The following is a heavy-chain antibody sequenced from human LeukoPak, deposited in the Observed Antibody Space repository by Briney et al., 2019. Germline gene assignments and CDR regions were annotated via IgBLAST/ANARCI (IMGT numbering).Heavy chain of an antibody. CDR1: GCTFGDYA. V-gene: IGHV3-49*03. CDR3: TRWGYYDSSGPNWFDP. J-gene: IGHJ5*02. D-gene: IGHD3-22*01. Sequence: PGRSVRLSCTASGCTFGDYAMSWFRQAPGKGLEWVGYIRSKAYGGTTEYAASVKGRFTISRDDSKSIAYLQMNSLKTEDTAVYYCTRWGYYDSSGPNWFDPWGQGTLVTVSS. CDR2: IRSKAYGGTT.